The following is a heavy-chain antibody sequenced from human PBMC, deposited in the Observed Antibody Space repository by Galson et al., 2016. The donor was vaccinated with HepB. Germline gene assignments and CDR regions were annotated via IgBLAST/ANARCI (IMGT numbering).Heavy chain of an antibody. CDR2: ISTSSSTI. CDR3: ARDLWRGGRIDY. V-gene: IGHV3-48*01. CDR1: GFTFSTYS. D-gene: IGHD4-23*01. J-gene: IGHJ4*02. Sequence: SLRLSCAASGFTFSTYSMDWVRQAPGKGLEWISYISTSSSTIYYADSVKGRFTISRDDAKNTLYLQMNSLRAEDTAVYYCARDLWRGGRIDYWGQGTLVTVSS.